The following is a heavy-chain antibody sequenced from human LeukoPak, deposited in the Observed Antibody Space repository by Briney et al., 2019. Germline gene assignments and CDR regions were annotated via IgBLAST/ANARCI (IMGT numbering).Heavy chain of an antibody. CDR2: IYSGGST. V-gene: IGHV3-53*01. Sequence: GGSLRLSCAASGFTVSSNYMSWVRQAPGKGLEWVSVIYSGGSTYYADSVKGRFTISRDNSKNTLYLQMNSLRAEDTAVYYCARDAPYDSTPGDYWGQGTLVTVPS. D-gene: IGHD3-22*01. CDR1: GFTVSSNY. CDR3: ARDAPYDSTPGDY. J-gene: IGHJ4*02.